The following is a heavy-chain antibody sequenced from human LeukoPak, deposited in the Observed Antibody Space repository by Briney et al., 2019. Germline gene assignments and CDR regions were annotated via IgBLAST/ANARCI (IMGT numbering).Heavy chain of an antibody. CDR2: ISGTSNYI. D-gene: IGHD5-18*01. J-gene: IGHJ4*02. V-gene: IGHV3-21*01. CDR3: ARRATTQRGHSYGLDY. Sequence: GGSLRLSCAASGFNFRTYEMNWVRQAPGKGLEWVSSISGTSNYIYYADSVKGRFTVSRDNAKNSLYLQMNSLSAEDTAVYYCARRATTQRGHSYGLDYWGQGTLVTVSS. CDR1: GFNFRTYE.